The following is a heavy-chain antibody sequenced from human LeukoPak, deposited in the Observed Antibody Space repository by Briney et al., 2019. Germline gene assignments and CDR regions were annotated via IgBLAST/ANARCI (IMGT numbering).Heavy chain of an antibody. J-gene: IGHJ5*02. CDR1: GGSISSGGYY. D-gene: IGHD3-10*01. CDR3: ARDKGGSGSYYNGFDP. V-gene: IGHV4-31*03. Sequence: SETLSLTCTVSGGSISSGGYYWSWIRQHPGKGLEWIGYIYYSGSTYYSPSLKSRVTISVDTSKNQFSLKLSSVTAADTAVYYCARDKGGSGSYYNGFDPWGQGTLVTVCS. CDR2: IYYSGST.